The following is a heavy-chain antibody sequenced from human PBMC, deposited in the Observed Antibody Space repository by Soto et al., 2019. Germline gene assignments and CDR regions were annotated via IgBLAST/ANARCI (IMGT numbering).Heavy chain of an antibody. Sequence: GGSLRLSCAASGFSFGDYYMSWIRQAPGRGLEWISYISGTGRTIDYANSVKGRFTISRDNADKSLYLQMNSLGAEDTPIYYWVRAPSAHDSFDLWRQAILVNVS. CDR2: ISGTGRTI. V-gene: IGHV3-11*01. J-gene: IGHJ5*02. D-gene: IGHD5-12*01. CDR3: VRAPSAHDSFDL. CDR1: GFSFGDYY.